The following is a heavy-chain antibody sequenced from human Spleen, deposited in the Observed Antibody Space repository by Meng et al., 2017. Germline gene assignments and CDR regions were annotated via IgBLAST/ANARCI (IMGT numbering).Heavy chain of an antibody. CDR1: GFTFSSYG. CDR3: ARVFGVKRLRPWGNYYYYGMDV. Sequence: GESLKISCAASGFTFSSYGMHWVRQAPGKGLEWVAVIWYDGSNKYYADSVKGRFTISRDNSKNTLYLQMNSLRAEDTAVYYCARVFGVKRLRPWGNYYYYGMDVWGQGTTVTVSS. J-gene: IGHJ6*02. D-gene: IGHD5-12*01. CDR2: IWYDGSNK. V-gene: IGHV3-33*01.